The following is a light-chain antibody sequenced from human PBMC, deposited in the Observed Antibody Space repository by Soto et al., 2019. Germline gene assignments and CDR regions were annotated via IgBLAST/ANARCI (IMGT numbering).Light chain of an antibody. CDR3: SSYTTLNTVI. Sequence: QSVLTQPASVSVSPGQSITLSCTGSSSDVGSSNYVSWYQQLPGKAPKLIIFDVNNRPSGVSDRFSGSKSDNTASLTISWLQAEDEADYYCSSYTTLNTVIFGGGTKLTVL. J-gene: IGLJ2*01. V-gene: IGLV2-14*03. CDR2: DVN. CDR1: SSDVGSSNY.